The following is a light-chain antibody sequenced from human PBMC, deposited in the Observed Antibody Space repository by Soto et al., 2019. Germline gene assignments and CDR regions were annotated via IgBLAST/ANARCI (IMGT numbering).Light chain of an antibody. CDR1: QGISNY. J-gene: IGKJ1*01. CDR3: QKYNSAPWT. CDR2: AAS. V-gene: IGKV1-27*01. Sequence: DIQMTQSPSSLSASVGDRVTITCRASQGISNYLAWYQQQPGKVPKLLIYAASTLQSGVPSRFSGSRSWTDFTFTISSLQPEDVATYYCQKYNSAPWTFVQGTKVEIK.